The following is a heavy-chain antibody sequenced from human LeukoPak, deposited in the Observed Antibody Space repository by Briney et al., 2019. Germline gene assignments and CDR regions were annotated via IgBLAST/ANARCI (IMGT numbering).Heavy chain of an antibody. CDR2: IYYSGST. CDR1: GGSISSHY. D-gene: IGHD3-3*01. CDR3: ARVYWSGYYLHWFDP. J-gene: IGHJ5*02. V-gene: IGHV4-59*11. Sequence: SETLSLTCTVSGGSISSHYWSWIRQPPGKGLEWIGYIYYSGSTNYNPSLKSRVTISVDTSKNQFSLKLSSVTAADTAVYYCARVYWSGYYLHWFDPWGQGTLVTVSS.